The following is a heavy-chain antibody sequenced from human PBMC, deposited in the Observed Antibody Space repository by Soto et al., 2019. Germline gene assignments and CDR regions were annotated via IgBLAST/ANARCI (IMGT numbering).Heavy chain of an antibody. CDR1: GGSISSYY. V-gene: IGHV4-59*01. D-gene: IGHD4-4*01. CDR2: IYYSGST. CDR3: ARARYDYSNYDNWFDP. Sequence: SETLSLTCTVSGGSISSYYWSWIRQPPGKGLEWIGYIYYSGSTNYNPSLKSRVTISVDTSKNQFSLKLSSVTAADTAVYYCARARYDYSNYDNWFDPWGQGTLVTVSS. J-gene: IGHJ5*02.